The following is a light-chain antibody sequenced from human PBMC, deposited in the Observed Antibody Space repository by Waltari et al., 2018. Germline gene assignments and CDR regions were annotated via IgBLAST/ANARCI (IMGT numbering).Light chain of an antibody. J-gene: IGLJ3*02. Sequence: QSVLTQPPSVSAAPGQRVTISCTGSNSNIGAGFDVHWYKQIPGTAPKVLIYGNTNRPSGVPDRFSGSKSGTSASLAITGLQAEDEADYYCQSYDSSLTAWVFGGGTRLTVL. CDR3: QSYDSSLTAWV. CDR2: GNT. CDR1: NSNIGAGFD. V-gene: IGLV1-40*01.